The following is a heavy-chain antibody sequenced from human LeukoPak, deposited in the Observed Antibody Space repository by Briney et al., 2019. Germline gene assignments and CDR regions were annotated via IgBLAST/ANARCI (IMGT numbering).Heavy chain of an antibody. V-gene: IGHV3-23*01. CDR3: AKRGVVIRVILVGFHKEAYYFDS. J-gene: IGHJ4*02. CDR1: GITLSNYG. D-gene: IGHD3-22*01. Sequence: GGSLRLSCAVSGITLSNYGMSWVRQAPGKGLEWVAGISDSGGSTNYADSVKGRFTISRDNPKNTLYLQMNSLRAEDTAVYFCAKRGVVIRVILVGFHKEAYYFDSWGQGALVTVSS. CDR2: ISDSGGST.